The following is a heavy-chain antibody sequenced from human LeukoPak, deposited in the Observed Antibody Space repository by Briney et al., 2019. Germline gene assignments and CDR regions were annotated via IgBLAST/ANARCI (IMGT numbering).Heavy chain of an antibody. D-gene: IGHD4-17*01. Sequence: SETLSLTCTVSGGSTSGSYWSWIRQPPGKGLEWIAYMYNSGSTNYNPSLKSRVTISIDTSKNQFSLKLSSLTAADTAIYCCARGIESYGDYGYWGQGILVTVSS. V-gene: IGHV4-59*01. CDR3: ARGIESYGDYGY. CDR2: MYNSGST. J-gene: IGHJ4*02. CDR1: GGSTSGSY.